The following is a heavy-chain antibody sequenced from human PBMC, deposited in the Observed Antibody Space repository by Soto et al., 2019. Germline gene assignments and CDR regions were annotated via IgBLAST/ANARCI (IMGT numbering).Heavy chain of an antibody. CDR1: GFTFSSYS. D-gene: IGHD6-13*01. J-gene: IGHJ4*02. V-gene: IGHV3-21*01. CDR2: ISSSSSYI. Sequence: EVQLVESGGGLVKPGGSLRLSCAASGFTFSSYSMNWVRQAPGKGREWVSSISSSSSYIHYADSVKGRFTISRDNAKNSLYLQVNSLRAEDTAVYYCAREGIAAALDYWGQGTLVTVSS. CDR3: AREGIAAALDY.